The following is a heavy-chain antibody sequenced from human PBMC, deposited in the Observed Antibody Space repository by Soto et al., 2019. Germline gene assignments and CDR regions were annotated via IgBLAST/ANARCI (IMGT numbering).Heavy chain of an antibody. J-gene: IGHJ4*02. CDR3: ARGLRSVLDY. Sequence: GGSLRLSCVASGFIFSNFGMHWVRQAPGKGLEWVAVISSDEKIKQYADSVRGRFAISRDNSKNTLYLQMTSLRAEDTARYYCARGLRSVLDYWGQGTLVTVSS. D-gene: IGHD6-6*01. CDR1: GFIFSNFG. CDR2: ISSDEKIK. V-gene: IGHV3-33*01.